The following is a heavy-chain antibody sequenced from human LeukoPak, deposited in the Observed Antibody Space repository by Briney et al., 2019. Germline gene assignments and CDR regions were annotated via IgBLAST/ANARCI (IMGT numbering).Heavy chain of an antibody. J-gene: IGHJ4*02. CDR1: GFTFSSYA. V-gene: IGHV3-23*01. CDR2: ISGSGGST. D-gene: IGHD3-10*01. CDR3: AKGLWYYGSGSYYFDY. Sequence: PGGSLRLSCAASGFTFSSYAMSWVRQAPGKGLEWVSAISGSGGSTYYADSVKGRFTISRDNSKNTLYLQMNSLRAEDTAVYYCAKGLWYYGSGSYYFDYWGQGTLVTVSS.